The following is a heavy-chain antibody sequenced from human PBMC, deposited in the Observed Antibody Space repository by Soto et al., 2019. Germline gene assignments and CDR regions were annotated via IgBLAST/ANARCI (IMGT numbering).Heavy chain of an antibody. V-gene: IGHV4-34*01. CDR1: GGSLSDYF. J-gene: IGHJ6*03. CDR2: INHLGSI. CDR3: ARGGISHWAYFYYMDV. Sequence: SETLSLTCVVSGGSLSDYFWSWIRQPPGIALEWIGEINHLGSINYNPSLKSRVTMSVDTSKNQFSLTLNSVTAADTATYYCARGGISHWAYFYYMDVWDRGTKVTVSS. D-gene: IGHD2-21*01.